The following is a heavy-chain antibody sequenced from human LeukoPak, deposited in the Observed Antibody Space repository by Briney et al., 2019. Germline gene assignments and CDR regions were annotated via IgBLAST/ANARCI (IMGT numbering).Heavy chain of an antibody. D-gene: IGHD5-24*01. J-gene: IGHJ3*02. CDR2: IYYSGST. Sequence: SETLSLTCTVSGGSISSYYWSWIRQPPGKGLEWIGYIYYSGSTNYNPSLKSRVTISVDTSKNQFSLKLSSVTAADTAVYYCAGPKAVATIDAFDIWGQGTMVTVSS. V-gene: IGHV4-59*01. CDR3: AGPKAVATIDAFDI. CDR1: GGSISSYY.